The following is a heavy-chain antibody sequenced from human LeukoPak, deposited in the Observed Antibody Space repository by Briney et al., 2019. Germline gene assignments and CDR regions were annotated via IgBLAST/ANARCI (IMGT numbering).Heavy chain of an antibody. Sequence: AVTLSLTCTVSVGSISRHYWSWIRQPPGQGLEWIGYITHSGSTTYNPSLKGRVTISVDTSKNQFSLRLNSVTAADPAVYYCARNYAVFCGFLSYYFGFWGQGALVTVSS. CDR3: ARNYAVFCGFLSYYFGF. V-gene: IGHV4-59*08. CDR1: VGSISRHY. CDR2: ITHSGST. J-gene: IGHJ4*02. D-gene: IGHD3-9*01.